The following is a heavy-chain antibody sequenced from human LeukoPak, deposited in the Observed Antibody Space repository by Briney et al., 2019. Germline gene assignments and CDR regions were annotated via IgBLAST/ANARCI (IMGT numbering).Heavy chain of an antibody. CDR3: AKEAAYSSSWYSTGNGMDV. V-gene: IGHV3-43*02. CDR1: GFTFDDYA. D-gene: IGHD6-13*01. J-gene: IGHJ6*02. Sequence: GGSLRLSCAASGFTFDDYAMHWVRQAPGKGLEWASLISGDGGSTYYADSVKGRFTISRDNSKNSLYLQMNSLRTEDTALYYCAKEAAYSSSWYSTGNGMDVWGQGTTVTVSS. CDR2: ISGDGGST.